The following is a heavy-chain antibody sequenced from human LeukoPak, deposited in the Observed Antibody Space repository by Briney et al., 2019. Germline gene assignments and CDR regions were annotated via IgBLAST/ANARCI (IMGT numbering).Heavy chain of an antibody. CDR3: ARDHYYDSSGYFYY. J-gene: IGHJ4*02. Sequence: PSETLSLTCTVSGGSISSSSYYWGWIRQPPGKGLEWIGSIYYSGSTYYNPSLKSRVTISVDTSKNQFSLKLSSVTAADTAVYYCARDHYYDSSGYFYYWGQGTLVTVSS. V-gene: IGHV4-39*07. CDR1: GGSISSSSYY. CDR2: IYYSGST. D-gene: IGHD3-22*01.